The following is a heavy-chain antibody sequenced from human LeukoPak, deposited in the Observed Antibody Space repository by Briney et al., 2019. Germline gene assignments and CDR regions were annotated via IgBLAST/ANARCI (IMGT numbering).Heavy chain of an antibody. Sequence: GCPLRVSCTASVGTFSTYAISCVRDAPGHGLEWMGGIIPIFGTANYAQKFQGRVTITADESTSTAYMELSSLRSEDTAVYYCARGSLKTSGSYADYWGQGTLVTVSS. CDR1: VGTFSTYA. V-gene: IGHV1-69*01. CDR3: ARGSLKTSGSYADY. CDR2: IIPIFGTA. J-gene: IGHJ4*02. D-gene: IGHD1-26*01.